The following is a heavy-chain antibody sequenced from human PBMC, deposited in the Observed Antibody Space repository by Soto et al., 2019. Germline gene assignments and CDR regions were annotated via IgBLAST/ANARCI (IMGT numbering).Heavy chain of an antibody. CDR2: IIPIFGTA. D-gene: IGHD6-6*01. Sequence: GASVKVACPASGGTFSSYAISWVRQAPGQGLEWMGGIIPIFGTANYAQKFQGRVTITADESTSTAYMELSSLRSEDTAVYYCAVAARLCGSQDVWFEPWCPGPLVTVAS. CDR3: AVAARLCGSQDVWFEP. J-gene: IGHJ5*02. CDR1: GGTFSSYA. V-gene: IGHV1-69*01.